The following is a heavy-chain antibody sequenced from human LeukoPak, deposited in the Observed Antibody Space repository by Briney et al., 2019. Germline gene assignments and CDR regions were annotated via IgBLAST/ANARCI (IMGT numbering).Heavy chain of an antibody. Sequence: PGGSLRLSCAASGFTVSSNYMSWVRQAPGKGLEWVSSISSSSSYIYYADSVKGRFTISKDSAKNSLYLQMNSLGAEDTAVYYCARGPVYYDSSGYYPNYWGQGTLVTVSS. CDR3: ARGPVYYDSSGYYPNY. CDR1: GFTVSSNY. CDR2: ISSSSSYI. J-gene: IGHJ4*02. D-gene: IGHD3-22*01. V-gene: IGHV3-21*01.